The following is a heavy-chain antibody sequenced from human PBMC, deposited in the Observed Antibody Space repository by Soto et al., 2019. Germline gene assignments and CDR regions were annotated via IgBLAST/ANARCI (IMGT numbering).Heavy chain of an antibody. Sequence: EVQLVESGGGLVQPGGSLKLSCAASGFTFSGSAVHWVRQASGKGLEWVGRIRSKPNSYATVYAASVKGRFTISRDDSNNTAYLQMNSLKTEDTAVYYCTTTGYSSGWYSNYYYYMDVWGKGTTVTVSS. D-gene: IGHD6-19*01. CDR3: TTTGYSSGWYSNYYYYMDV. J-gene: IGHJ6*03. CDR1: GFTFSGSA. CDR2: IRSKPNSYAT. V-gene: IGHV3-73*01.